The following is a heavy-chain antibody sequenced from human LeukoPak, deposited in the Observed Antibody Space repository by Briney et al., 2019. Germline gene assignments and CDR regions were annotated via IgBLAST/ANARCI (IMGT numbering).Heavy chain of an antibody. V-gene: IGHV4-59*01. D-gene: IGHD2-8*02. CDR2: IYYSGST. CDR3: AREVGPLTGGFDY. Sequence: SETLSLTCTVSGGSISSYYWSWIRQPPGKGLEWIGYIYYSGSTNYNPSLKSRVTISVDTSKNQFSLKLSSVTAADTAVYYCAREVGPLTGGFDYWGQGTLVTVSS. J-gene: IGHJ4*02. CDR1: GGSISSYY.